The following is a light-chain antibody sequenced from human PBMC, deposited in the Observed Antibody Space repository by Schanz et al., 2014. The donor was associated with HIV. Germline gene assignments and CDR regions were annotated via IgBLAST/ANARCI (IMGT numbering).Light chain of an antibody. Sequence: DIQMTQSPSSLSASVGDRVTITCRASQGIRTDLGWYEQKPGKAPKLLIYAASSLQGGVPSRFSGSGSGTDFTLTISSLQPEDSATYYCQQNYGYPFSFGPATKVNIK. CDR1: QGIRTD. CDR2: AAS. CDR3: QQNYGYPFS. J-gene: IGKJ3*01. V-gene: IGKV1-17*01.